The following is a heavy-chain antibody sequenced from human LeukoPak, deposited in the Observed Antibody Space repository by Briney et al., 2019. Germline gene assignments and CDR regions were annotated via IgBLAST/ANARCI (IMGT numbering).Heavy chain of an antibody. J-gene: IGHJ4*02. Sequence: PSETLSLTCTVSDGSISSYYWSWIRQPPGKGLEWIGYIYYSGSTNYNPSLKSRVTISVDTSKNQFSLKLSSVTAADTAVYYCAREDSSGWYGYWGQGTLVTVSS. CDR3: AREDSSGWYGY. D-gene: IGHD6-19*01. V-gene: IGHV4-59*01. CDR2: IYYSGST. CDR1: DGSISSYY.